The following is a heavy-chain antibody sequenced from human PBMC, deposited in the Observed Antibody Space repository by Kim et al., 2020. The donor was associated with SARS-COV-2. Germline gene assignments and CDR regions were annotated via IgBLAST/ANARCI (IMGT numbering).Heavy chain of an antibody. Sequence: SETLSLTCAVYGGSFSGYYWSWIRQPPGKGLEWIGEINHSGSTNYNPSLKSRVTISVDTSKNQFSLKLSSVTAADTAVYYCANAAAGKVLRFDYWGQGTLVTVSS. CDR3: ANAAAGKVLRFDY. D-gene: IGHD6-13*01. J-gene: IGHJ4*02. CDR1: GGSFSGYY. V-gene: IGHV4-34*01. CDR2: INHSGST.